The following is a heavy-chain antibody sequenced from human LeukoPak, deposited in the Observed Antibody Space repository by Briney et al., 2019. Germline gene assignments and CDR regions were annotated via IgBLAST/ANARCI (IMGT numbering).Heavy chain of an antibody. J-gene: IGHJ3*02. Sequence: SETLSLTCNVSRGSISTSSHYWGWIRQPPGKGLEWIGGIDNSANTYFNPSLKSRVSVSVHTSDNQFSLRLSSVTAADTAVYYCARGRTAFDIWGQGTMVTVSS. CDR1: RGSISTSSHY. CDR3: ARGRTAFDI. V-gene: IGHV4-39*07. D-gene: IGHD1-14*01. CDR2: IDNSANT.